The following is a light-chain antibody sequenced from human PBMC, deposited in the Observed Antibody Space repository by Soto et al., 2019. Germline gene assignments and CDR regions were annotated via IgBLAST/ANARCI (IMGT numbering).Light chain of an antibody. CDR1: SNDIGGFKD. CDR3: SSYACNNISLV. J-gene: IGLJ1*01. CDR2: GVS. V-gene: IGLV2-8*01. Sequence: QSALTQPSSASGSPGQSVTISCSGTSNDIGGFKDVSWYQQHPGKAPKLMIDGVSERPSGVPHRFSVSKSGNTASLTVSGLQPDYEADYYCSSYACNNISLVFGTGTKLTVL.